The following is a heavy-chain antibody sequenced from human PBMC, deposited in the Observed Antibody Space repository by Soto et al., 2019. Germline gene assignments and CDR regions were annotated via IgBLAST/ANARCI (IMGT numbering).Heavy chain of an antibody. Sequence: PVGSLILSCVGSGVSISTHSLTWVLQAPGKGLEWVSSFSGRSGDTYYAASVKGRFTISGDSSKNTVILQMNNLRADDTALYYCARDSSDWTNYFDSWGQGIQVTVSS. J-gene: IGHJ4*02. CDR1: GVSISTHS. CDR3: ARDSSDWTNYFDS. CDR2: FSGRSGDT. V-gene: IGHV3-23*01. D-gene: IGHD6-19*01.